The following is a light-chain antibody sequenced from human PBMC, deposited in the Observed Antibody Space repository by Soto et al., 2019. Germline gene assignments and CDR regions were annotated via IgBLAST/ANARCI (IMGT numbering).Light chain of an antibody. J-gene: IGKJ1*01. V-gene: IGKV3-15*01. CDR3: QQYDDWPET. Sequence: EKVMTQSPATLSVSPGERATLSCRASQSVSSNLAWYQQKPGQAPRLLIYDAFTRATGIPARFSGSGSGTEFTLTISSLQSEDLAVYYCQQYDDWPETFGQGTKV. CDR2: DAF. CDR1: QSVSSN.